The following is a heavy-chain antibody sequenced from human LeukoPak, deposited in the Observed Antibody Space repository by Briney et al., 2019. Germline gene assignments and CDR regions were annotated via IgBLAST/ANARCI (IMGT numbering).Heavy chain of an antibody. CDR2: ISSSSSYI. D-gene: IGHD2-8*01. CDR1: GFTFSSYS. J-gene: IGHJ4*02. V-gene: IGHV3-21*01. CDR3: ARDAGGVYAQFDY. Sequence: GGSLRLSCAASGFTFSSYSMHWVRQAPGKGLEWVSSISSSSSYIYYADSVKGRFTISRDNAKNSLYLQMNSLRAEDTAVYYCARDAGGVYAQFDYWGQGTLVTVSS.